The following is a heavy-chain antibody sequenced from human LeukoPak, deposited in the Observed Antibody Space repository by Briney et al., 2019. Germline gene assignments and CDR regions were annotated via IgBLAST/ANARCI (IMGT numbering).Heavy chain of an antibody. Sequence: GGSLRLSCAASGFTFSSYAMSWVRQAPGKGLEWVSAISGSGGSTYYADSVKGRFTISRDNSKNTLYLQMNSLRAEDTAVYYCAKRSEYCSSTSCFFGYWGQGTLVTVSS. CDR1: GFTFSSYA. CDR3: AKRSEYCSSTSCFFGY. D-gene: IGHD2-2*01. CDR2: ISGSGGST. V-gene: IGHV3-23*01. J-gene: IGHJ4*02.